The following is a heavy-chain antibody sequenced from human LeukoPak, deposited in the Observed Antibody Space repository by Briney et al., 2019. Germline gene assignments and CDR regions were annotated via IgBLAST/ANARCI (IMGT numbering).Heavy chain of an antibody. V-gene: IGHV3-30*18. D-gene: IGHD3-22*01. CDR3: AKLGYDSSGASKTLDY. CDR2: ASYDGSKK. CDR1: GFFFGSYS. J-gene: IGHJ4*02. Sequence: PGTSLRLSCAASGFFFGSYSMHWVRQAPGKGLQWVAHASYDGSKKHYGDSVKGRFAISRDNSKNTLYLEMNSLRPDDTAVYYCAKLGYDSSGASKTLDYWGQGTLVTVAS.